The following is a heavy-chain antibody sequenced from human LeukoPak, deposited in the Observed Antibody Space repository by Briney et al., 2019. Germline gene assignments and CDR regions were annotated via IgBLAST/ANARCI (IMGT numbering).Heavy chain of an antibody. D-gene: IGHD1-26*01. CDR1: GGSISSYY. V-gene: IGHV4-59*08. J-gene: IGHJ4*02. Sequence: SETLSLTCTVSGGSISSYYWSWIRQPPGKGLEWIGYIYYRGSTNYNPSLKSRVTISVDTSKNQFSLKLSSVTAADTAVYYCARGGGSYYTHPRGRGRYFDYWGQGTLVTVSS. CDR2: IYYRGST. CDR3: ARGGGSYYTHPRGRGRYFDY.